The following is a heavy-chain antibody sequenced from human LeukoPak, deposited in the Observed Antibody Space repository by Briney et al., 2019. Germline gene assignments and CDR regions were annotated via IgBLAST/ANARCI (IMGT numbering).Heavy chain of an antibody. V-gene: IGHV3-23*01. D-gene: IGHD3-3*01. CDR1: GFTFSTYA. CDR2: ITGSGGST. CDR3: ARDERLLSFLK. J-gene: IGHJ4*02. Sequence: GGSLRLSCAASGFTFSTYAMSWVRQAPGKGLEWVSAITGSGGSTYYADSVKGRFTISRDNSKNTLYLQMNSLRAEDTAIYYCARDERLLSFLKWGQGTLVTVSS.